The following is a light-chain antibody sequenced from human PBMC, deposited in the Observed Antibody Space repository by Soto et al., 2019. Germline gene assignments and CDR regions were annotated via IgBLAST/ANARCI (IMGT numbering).Light chain of an antibody. V-gene: IGKV1-5*03. CDR2: KTS. CDR1: QTISSW. Sequence: DIQATKTSSSRSASLGYRVTITCRASQTISSWLVWYQQKPGKAHKLLIYKTSSLDSGVPSRFSGSGSGTEFTLTISGLQADDFGTYYCQEYNSYTGTFGPGTKVDI. CDR3: QEYNSYTGT. J-gene: IGKJ1*01.